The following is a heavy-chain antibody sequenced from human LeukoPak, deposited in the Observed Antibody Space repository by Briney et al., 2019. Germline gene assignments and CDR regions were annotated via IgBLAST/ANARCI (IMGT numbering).Heavy chain of an antibody. V-gene: IGHV3-23*01. CDR2: ISGSGGST. D-gene: IGHD2-15*01. Sequence: GGSLRLSCAASGLTLSSYAMSWVRQAPGRGLEWVSAISGSGGSTYYADSLKGRVTISRDNSKNTLYLQMNSLRAEDTAVYYCAKNGAAGIYGMDVWGQGTTVTVSS. CDR1: GLTLSSYA. CDR3: AKNGAAGIYGMDV. J-gene: IGHJ6*02.